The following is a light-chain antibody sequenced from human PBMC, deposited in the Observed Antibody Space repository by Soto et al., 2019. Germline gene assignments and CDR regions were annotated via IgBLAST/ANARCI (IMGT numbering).Light chain of an antibody. CDR1: QDIINY. V-gene: IGKV1-33*01. CDR3: QQYANLPWT. Sequence: DIQMTQSPSSLSASIGDRVTITCQAIQDIINYLICYQQKPGKAPKLLIYDTSNLETGVPSRFSGVGFGTIYFFTISGLQPEDIATYYCQQYANLPWTFGRGTKVDIK. J-gene: IGKJ1*01. CDR2: DTS.